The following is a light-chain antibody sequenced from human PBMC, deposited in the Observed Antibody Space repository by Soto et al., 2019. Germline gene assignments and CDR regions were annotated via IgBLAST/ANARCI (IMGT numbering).Light chain of an antibody. CDR2: GAS. Sequence: EIVLTQSPGTLSLSPGERATLSCRASQSVRSNYLAWYQQKPGQAPRLLIYGASSRATGIPDRFSGTGSGTDLTLTVSRLEPEDFAVYYCQQYGCSPYTFGQGTKLEIK. V-gene: IGKV3-20*01. CDR3: QQYGCSPYT. J-gene: IGKJ2*01. CDR1: QSVRSNY.